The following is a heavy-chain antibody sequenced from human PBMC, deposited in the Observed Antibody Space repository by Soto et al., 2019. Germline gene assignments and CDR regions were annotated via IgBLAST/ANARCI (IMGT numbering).Heavy chain of an antibody. CDR3: AREGADYYFDY. CDR1: GASINSVGYY. J-gene: IGHJ4*02. V-gene: IGHV4-31*03. Sequence: QVQLQESGPGLVKPSQTLSLTCTVSGASINSVGYYWTWIRQHPGKGLEWIGYTHYTGIADYNPSLKNRVSISADTSKNQFSLKLTSVTAADTAVYYCAREGADYYFDYWGQGTLVTVSS. CDR2: THYTGIA. D-gene: IGHD2-21*02.